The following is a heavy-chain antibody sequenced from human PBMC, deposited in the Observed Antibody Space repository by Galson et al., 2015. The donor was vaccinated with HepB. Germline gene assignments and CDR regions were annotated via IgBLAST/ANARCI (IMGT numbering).Heavy chain of an antibody. Sequence: SVKVSCKASGYTFTSYYMHWVRQAPGQGLEWMGIINPSGGSTTYAQKFQGRVTMTRDTSTSTVYMELSSLRSEDTAVYYCARGDLDDFWSAFSSGAFDIWGQGTMVTVSS. CDR2: INPSGGST. CDR3: ARGDLDDFWSAFSSGAFDI. D-gene: IGHD3-3*01. V-gene: IGHV1-46*01. CDR1: GYTFTSYY. J-gene: IGHJ3*02.